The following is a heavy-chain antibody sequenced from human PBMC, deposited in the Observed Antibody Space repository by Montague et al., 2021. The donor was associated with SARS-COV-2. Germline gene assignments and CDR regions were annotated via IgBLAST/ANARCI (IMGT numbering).Heavy chain of an antibody. V-gene: IGHV1-58*01. D-gene: IGHD2-2*01. CDR2: IVVGSGNT. Sequence: SVKVSCKASGFTFTSSAVQWVRQARGQRLEWIGWIVVGSGNTNYAQKFQERFTITRDMTTSTAYMELISLRSEDTAVYYCAAPYCSSTSFHDAFDIWGQGTMVTV. CDR3: AAPYCSSTSFHDAFDI. J-gene: IGHJ3*02. CDR1: GFTFTSSA.